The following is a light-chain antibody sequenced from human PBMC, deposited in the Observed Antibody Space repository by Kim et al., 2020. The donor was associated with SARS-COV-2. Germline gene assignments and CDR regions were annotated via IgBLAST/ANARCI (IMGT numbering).Light chain of an antibody. CDR2: KAS. J-gene: IGKJ1*01. CDR1: QSIDIW. V-gene: IGKV1-5*03. CDR3: QQYKSASA. Sequence: DIQMTQSPSTLSASVGDRVTITCRASQSIDIWLAWYQQKPGKVPKLLIYKASTLESGVPSRFSGSGSGTEFTLTISSLQLDDFATYYCQQYKSASAFGQGTKVDIK.